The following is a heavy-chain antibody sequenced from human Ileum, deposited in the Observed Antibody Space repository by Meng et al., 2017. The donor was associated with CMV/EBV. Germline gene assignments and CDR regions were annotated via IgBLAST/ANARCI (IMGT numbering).Heavy chain of an antibody. J-gene: IGHJ4*02. Sequence: QVHRQEPAPLQVHPSEPLSLSCTVSDGSISSYYWSWLRQSAGKGLEWIGRIHTSGTTNYNPSLKSRVTLSLDTSKDQFSLKLTSVTAADTAVYYCAREKSSCTSSTCYGVDSWGQGTLVTVSS. CDR3: AREKSSCTSSTCYGVDS. CDR1: DGSISSYY. D-gene: IGHD2-2*01. CDR2: IHTSGTT. V-gene: IGHV4-4*07.